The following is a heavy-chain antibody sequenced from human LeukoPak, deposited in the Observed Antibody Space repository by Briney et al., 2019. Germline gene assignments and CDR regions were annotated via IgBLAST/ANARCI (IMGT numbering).Heavy chain of an antibody. CDR3: ARVNYFNSSGPLDY. J-gene: IGHJ4*02. V-gene: IGHV1-2*04. CDR2: INPNSGGT. Sequence: LVASVKVSCKASGYTFTGYYMHWVRQAPGQGLEWMGWINPNSGGTNYAQKFQGWVTMTRDTSISTAYMELSRLRSDDTAVYYCARVNYFNSSGPLDYWGQGTLVTVSS. D-gene: IGHD3-22*01. CDR1: GYTFTGYY.